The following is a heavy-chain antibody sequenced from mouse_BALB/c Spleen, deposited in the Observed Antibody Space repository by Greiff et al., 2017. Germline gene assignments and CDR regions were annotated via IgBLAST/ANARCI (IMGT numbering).Heavy chain of an antibody. CDR2: ISSGGSYT. D-gene: IGHD2-4*01. V-gene: IGHV5-6*02. CDR1: GFTFSSYG. J-gene: IGHJ2*01. Sequence: EVKLMESGGDLVKPGGSLKLSCAASGFTFSSYGMSWVRQTPDKRLEWVATISSGGSYTYYPDSVKGRFTISRDNAKNTLYLQMSSLKSEDTAMYYCARRHYDYDVRGGYFDYWGQGTTLTVSS. CDR3: ARRHYDYDVRGGYFDY.